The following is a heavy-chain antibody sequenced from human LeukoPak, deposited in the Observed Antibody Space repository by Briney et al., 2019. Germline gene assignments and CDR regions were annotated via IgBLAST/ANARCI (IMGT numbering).Heavy chain of an antibody. V-gene: IGHV3-53*01. CDR2: IYSDNT. CDR1: GFTVSSNS. Sequence: GGSLRLSCTVSGFTVSSNSMSWVRQAPGKGLEWVSFIYSDNTHYSDSVKGRFTISRDNSKNTLYLQMNSLRAEDTAVYYCARVRRRVAAPKNWFDPWGQGTLVTVSS. D-gene: IGHD2-15*01. CDR3: ARVRRRVAAPKNWFDP. J-gene: IGHJ5*02.